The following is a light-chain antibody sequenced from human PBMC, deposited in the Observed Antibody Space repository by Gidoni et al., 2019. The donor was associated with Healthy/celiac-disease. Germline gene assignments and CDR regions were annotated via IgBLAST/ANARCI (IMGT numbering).Light chain of an antibody. Sequence: AIRITQSPSSLSASTGDRVTITCRASPGISSYLAWYQQKPGNAPKLLIYAASTLQSGVPSRFSGSGSGTDFTLTISCLQSEDFATYYCQQYYSYPWTFGEGTKVEIK. CDR1: PGISSY. CDR2: AAS. J-gene: IGKJ1*01. CDR3: QQYYSYPWT. V-gene: IGKV1-8*01.